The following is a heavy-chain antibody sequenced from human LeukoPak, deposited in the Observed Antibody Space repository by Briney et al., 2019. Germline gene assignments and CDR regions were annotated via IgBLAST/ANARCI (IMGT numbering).Heavy chain of an antibody. Sequence: QPGGSLRLSCAASGFTFSSYAMNWVRQAPGKGLEWVSGISGSSGGTYYADSVKGRFTISRDNSKNKVYLQMNSLRAEDTAIYYCAKRGLGSCSGSSCLQWVLDYWGQGTLVTVSS. CDR1: GFTFSSYA. J-gene: IGHJ4*02. D-gene: IGHD2-15*01. CDR2: ISGSSGGT. V-gene: IGHV3-23*01. CDR3: AKRGLGSCSGSSCLQWVLDY.